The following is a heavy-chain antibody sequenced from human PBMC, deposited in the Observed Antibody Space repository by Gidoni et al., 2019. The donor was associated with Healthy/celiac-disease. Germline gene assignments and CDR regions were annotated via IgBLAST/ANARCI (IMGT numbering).Heavy chain of an antibody. D-gene: IGHD1-7*01. CDR3: TTGYNWNLDFDY. J-gene: IGHJ4*02. V-gene: IGHV3-15*01. CDR2: IKSKTDGGTT. Sequence: EVQLVESGGGLVKPGGSLRLSCAASGFTFSNAWMSWVRQAPGKGLEWVGRIKSKTDGGTTDYAAPVKGRFTISRDDSKNTLYLQMNSLKTEDTAVYYCTTGYNWNLDFDYWGQGTLVTVSS. CDR1: GFTFSNAW.